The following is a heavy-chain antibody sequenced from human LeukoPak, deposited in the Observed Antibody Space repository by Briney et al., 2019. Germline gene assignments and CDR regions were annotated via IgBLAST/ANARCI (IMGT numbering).Heavy chain of an antibody. V-gene: IGHV4-34*01. Sequence: PSETLSLTCAVYGGSFSGYYWSWIRQPPGKGLEWIGEINHSGSTNYNPSLKSRVTISVDTSKNQSSLKLSSVTAADTAVYYCARVESYYGFYWFDPWGQGTLVTVSS. J-gene: IGHJ5*02. CDR1: GGSFSGYY. CDR3: ARVESYYGFYWFDP. D-gene: IGHD1-26*01. CDR2: INHSGST.